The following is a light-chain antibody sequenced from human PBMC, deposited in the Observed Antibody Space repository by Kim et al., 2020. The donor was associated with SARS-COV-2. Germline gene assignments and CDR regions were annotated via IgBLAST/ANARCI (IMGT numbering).Light chain of an antibody. Sequence: SYELTQPPSVSVAPGKTARITCGGNNIGSKSVHWYQQKPGQAPVLVIYYDTYRPSGIPERFSGSNSGNTATLTISRVEAGDEADYYCQVWDSSSVV. CDR3: QVWDSSSVV. CDR1: NIGSKS. V-gene: IGLV3-21*04. J-gene: IGLJ2*01. CDR2: YDT.